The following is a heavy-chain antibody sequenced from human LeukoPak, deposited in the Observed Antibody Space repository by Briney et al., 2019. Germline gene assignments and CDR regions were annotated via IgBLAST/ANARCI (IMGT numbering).Heavy chain of an antibody. CDR2: INHSGST. CDR1: GGSFSGYY. D-gene: IGHD7-27*01. V-gene: IGHV4-34*01. Sequence: SSETLSLTCAVYGGSFSGYYWSWIRQPPGKGLEWIGEINHSGSTDYNPSLKSRVTISVDTSKNQFSLKLNSVTAADTAVYYCARGPHYALGIYFDYWGQGTLVTVSS. CDR3: ARGPHYALGIYFDY. J-gene: IGHJ4*02.